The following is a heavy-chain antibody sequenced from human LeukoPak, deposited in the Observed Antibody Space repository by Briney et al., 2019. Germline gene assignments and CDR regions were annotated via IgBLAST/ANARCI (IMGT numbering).Heavy chain of an antibody. D-gene: IGHD3-22*01. J-gene: IGHJ3*02. CDR2: ISGSGGST. Sequence: GGSLRLSCAASGFTFSSYAMSWVRQAPGKGLEWVSAISGSGGSTYYADSVKGRFTISRDNSKNTLYLQINSLRAEDTAVYYCAKFTAGDYDSSGYYFSGAFDIWGQGTMVTVPS. V-gene: IGHV3-23*01. CDR3: AKFTAGDYDSSGYYFSGAFDI. CDR1: GFTFSSYA.